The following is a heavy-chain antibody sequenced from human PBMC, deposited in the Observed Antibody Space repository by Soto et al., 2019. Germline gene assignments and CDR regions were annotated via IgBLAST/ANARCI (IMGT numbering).Heavy chain of an antibody. CDR2: IGGVTDYI. D-gene: IGHD1-26*01. Sequence: EVQLVASGGGLAKPGGSLRLSCRASGFTFITYIMHWVRQAPGKGLERVASIGGVTDYINYADSVKGRFNISRDNAEKSLCLQMNSLGVEETAVYYCAREVELAAHRPEYYGGIDVWGQGTTVTVSS. J-gene: IGHJ6*02. CDR3: AREVELAAHRPEYYGGIDV. V-gene: IGHV3-21*03. CDR1: GFTFITYI.